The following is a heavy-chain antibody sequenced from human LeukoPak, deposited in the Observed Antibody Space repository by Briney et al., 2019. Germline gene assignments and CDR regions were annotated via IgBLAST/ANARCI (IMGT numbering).Heavy chain of an antibody. CDR2: IIPILGIA. D-gene: IGHD6-13*01. CDR1: GGTFSSYA. CDR3: ARSIAAAATFDY. V-gene: IGHV1-69*04. J-gene: IGHJ4*02. Sequence: GASVKVSCKASGGTFSSYAISWVRQAPGQGLEWMGRIIPILGIANYAQKFQGRVTITADKSTSTAYMELSSLRSEDTAVYYCARSIAAAATFDYWGQGTLVTVSS.